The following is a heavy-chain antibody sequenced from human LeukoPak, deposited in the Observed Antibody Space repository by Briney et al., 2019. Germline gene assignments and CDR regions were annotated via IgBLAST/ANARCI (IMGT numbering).Heavy chain of an antibody. CDR3: VRGPGRGYDLEP. CDR2: ISTGGDI. J-gene: IGHJ5*02. D-gene: IGHD3-22*01. V-gene: IGHV4-4*08. Sequence: PSDTLTLTCAVSAGSICNSYCSWARQPPGKGLQFISYISTGGDINYNPSLRSRRTMSIKPANNQLALPLTSVTTADTAVYFCVRGPGRGYDLEPWGQGALVTVCS. CDR1: AGSICNSY.